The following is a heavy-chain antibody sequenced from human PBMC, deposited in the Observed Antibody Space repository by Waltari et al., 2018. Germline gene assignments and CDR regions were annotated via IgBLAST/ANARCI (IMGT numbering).Heavy chain of an antibody. D-gene: IGHD1-1*01. Sequence: EVQLVESGGVVVQPGGSLRLSCAASGFTFDDYAMHWVRQAPGKGLEWVSLISWDGGSTYYADSWKGRFTISRDNSKNSLYLQMNSLRAEDTALYYCAKNGLYTGTTSSPWDYYYYMDVWGKGTTVTVSS. CDR1: GFTFDDYA. CDR3: AKNGLYTGTTSSPWDYYYYMDV. CDR2: ISWDGGST. V-gene: IGHV3-43D*04. J-gene: IGHJ6*03.